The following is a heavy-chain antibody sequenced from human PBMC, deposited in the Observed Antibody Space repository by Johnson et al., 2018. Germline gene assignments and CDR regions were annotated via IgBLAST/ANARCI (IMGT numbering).Heavy chain of an antibody. D-gene: IGHD6-13*01. J-gene: IGHJ3*02. CDR1: GFTFDDYG. CDR3: AGGMATPGPVDI. CDR2: INWNGGST. Sequence: VQLVESGGGVVRPGGSLRLSCAASGFTFDDYGMSWVRQDPGQGLEWVSGINWNGGSTGYADSVKGRSTISRSNAKNSLYLQMHSLRAEVTALEYCAGGMATPGPVDIWGQGTMVTVSS. V-gene: IGHV3-20*04.